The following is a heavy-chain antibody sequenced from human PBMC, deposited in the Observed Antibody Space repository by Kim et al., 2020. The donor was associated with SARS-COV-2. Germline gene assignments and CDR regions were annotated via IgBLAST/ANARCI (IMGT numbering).Heavy chain of an antibody. Sequence: SETLSLTCSIFGDSINNDRRWSWVRQSPERGLEWIGEIFHAGSPNYNPSFASRVVISVDIYNNQFSLKLFSVTAADTAVYYCAREASTNTWFDPWGRGTL. CDR2: IFHAGSP. V-gene: IGHV4-4*02. CDR3: AREASTNTWFDP. D-gene: IGHD2-8*01. CDR1: GDSINNDRR. J-gene: IGHJ5*02.